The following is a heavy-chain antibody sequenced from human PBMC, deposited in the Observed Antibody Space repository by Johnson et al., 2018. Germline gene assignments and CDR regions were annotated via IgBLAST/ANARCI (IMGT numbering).Heavy chain of an antibody. J-gene: IGHJ1*01. CDR1: GFSFSSYS. CDR3: ARALGDYDTSGRY. V-gene: IGHV3-48*01. CDR2: ISSSSSTI. D-gene: IGHD3-22*01. Sequence: EVQLLETGGGLVQPGGSLRLSCAASGFSFSSYSMNWVRQAPGKGLEWVSYISSSSSTIYYADYERGRFTISRDNAKKSLFLQLTTLRVEDTALYYCARALGDYDTSGRYWGQGTLVTVSS.